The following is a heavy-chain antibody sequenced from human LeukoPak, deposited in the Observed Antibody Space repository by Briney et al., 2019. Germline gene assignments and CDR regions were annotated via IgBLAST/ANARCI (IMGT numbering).Heavy chain of an antibody. CDR1: GYTFTSYG. V-gene: IGHV1-18*01. CDR3: ARGRWGVVVPVALTLDY. Sequence: GAPVKVSCKTSGYTFTSYGISWVRQAPGQGLEWMGWISGYNGNTNYAQKLQGRVTMTTDTSTSTAYMELRSLRSDDTAVYYCARGRWGVVVPVALTLDYWGQGTLVTVSS. J-gene: IGHJ4*02. CDR2: ISGYNGNT. D-gene: IGHD2-2*01.